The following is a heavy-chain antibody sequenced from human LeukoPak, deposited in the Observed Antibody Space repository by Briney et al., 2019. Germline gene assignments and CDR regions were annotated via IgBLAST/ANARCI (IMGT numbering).Heavy chain of an antibody. CDR1: GFTFSSYA. D-gene: IGHD3-22*01. Sequence: GGFLRLSCAASGFTFSSYAMSWVRQAPGKGLEWVAVISYDGSNKYYADSVKGRFTISRDNSKNTLYLQMNSLRAEDTAVYYCAKSVWAIVVEHGGISYWGQGTLVTVSS. CDR2: ISYDGSNK. J-gene: IGHJ4*02. V-gene: IGHV3-30*18. CDR3: AKSVWAIVVEHGGISY.